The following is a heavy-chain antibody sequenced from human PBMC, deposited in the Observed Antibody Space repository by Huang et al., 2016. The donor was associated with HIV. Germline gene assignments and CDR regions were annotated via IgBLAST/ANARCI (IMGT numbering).Heavy chain of an antibody. CDR1: IDTITFNSLW. CDR3: ARGQRFSV. V-gene: IGHV3-7*03. J-gene: IGHJ1*01. D-gene: IGHD3-10*01. Sequence: EVQLVESGGGLVQPGGSLRLSCAASIDTITFNSLWMRWVRQAPGKGLDWVANIKPDGSEKYYVEAVRGRFTISRDNAKTSLFLEMNSLTDDDTAVYYCARGQRFSVWGQGALVTVSS. CDR2: IKPDGSEK.